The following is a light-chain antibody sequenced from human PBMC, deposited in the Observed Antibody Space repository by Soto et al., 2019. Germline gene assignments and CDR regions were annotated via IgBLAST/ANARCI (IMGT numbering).Light chain of an antibody. V-gene: IGKV3-20*01. CDR1: QSISNSY. J-gene: IGKJ5*01. CDR2: GAS. Sequence: EIVLTQSPGTLSLSPGERATLSCRASQSISNSYLAWYQQKPGQAPRLLIYGASSRATGIPDRFSGSGSGRDFTLTISGLEPEDFAVYYCQQYGSSPLISFGQGTRLEIK. CDR3: QQYGSSPLIS.